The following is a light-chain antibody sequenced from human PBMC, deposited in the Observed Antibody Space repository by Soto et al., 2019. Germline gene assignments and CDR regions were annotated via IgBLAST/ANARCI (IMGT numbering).Light chain of an antibody. Sequence: IVLAQSPGTLSLTPGEKATLACKASQSVSNSYLAWYQQRPGQAPRLLMYGASNRATGMPARFSGRGSGTDFRTAISILEPGEFAVDYCEKYGTPRLTFGQGTRLEIK. V-gene: IGKV3-20*01. J-gene: IGKJ5*01. CDR1: QSVSNSY. CDR2: GAS. CDR3: EKYGTPRLT.